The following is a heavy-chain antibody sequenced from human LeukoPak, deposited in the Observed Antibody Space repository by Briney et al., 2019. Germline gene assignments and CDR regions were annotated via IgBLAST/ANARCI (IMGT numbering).Heavy chain of an antibody. CDR1: GFTFSPYG. CDR2: ISGDSSPI. CDR3: ARARGNSHGYVDY. Sequence: GGSLRLSCAASGFTFSPYGMNWVRQAPGKGPEWVSYISGDSSPIYYADSVKGRFTISRDNAKNSLYLQMNSLTDEDTALYFCARARGNSHGYVDYWGQGSLVTVSS. D-gene: IGHD5-18*01. V-gene: IGHV3-48*02. J-gene: IGHJ4*02.